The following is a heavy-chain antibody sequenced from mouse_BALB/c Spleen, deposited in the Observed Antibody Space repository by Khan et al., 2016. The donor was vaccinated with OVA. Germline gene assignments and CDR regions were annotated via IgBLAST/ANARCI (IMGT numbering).Heavy chain of an antibody. J-gene: IGHJ3*01. CDR1: GYTFTTYT. V-gene: IGHV1-4*01. CDR2: IIPSTDYT. D-gene: IGHD2-14*01. Sequence: QVQLKESGAELARPGASVKMSCKASGYTFTTYTIHWVKQRPGQGLEWIGYIIPSTDYTTYNQKFKDKATLTADKSSSTAYMQLSSLTSDDSAVSYCAEEGAYYRYDGWFAYWGQGTLVTVSA. CDR3: AEEGAYYRYDGWFAY.